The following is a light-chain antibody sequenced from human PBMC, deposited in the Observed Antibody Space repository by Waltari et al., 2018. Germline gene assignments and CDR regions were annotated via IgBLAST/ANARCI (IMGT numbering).Light chain of an antibody. J-gene: IGKJ3*01. Sequence: EIVLTQSPATLSLSPGEGATLSCRASQSVGSYLAWYQQKPGQAPRLLIYDASNRATGIPVRFSGSGSGTDFTLTISSLEPEDFAVYYCQQRSNWPPFTFGPGTKVDVK. CDR1: QSVGSY. V-gene: IGKV3-11*01. CDR3: QQRSNWPPFT. CDR2: DAS.